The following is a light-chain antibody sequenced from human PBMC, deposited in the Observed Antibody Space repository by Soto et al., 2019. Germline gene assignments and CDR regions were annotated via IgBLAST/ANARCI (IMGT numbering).Light chain of an antibody. CDR2: DAS. Sequence: EIVFAHSTGTLSFSPVERATLSCRASQSVSSYLAWYQQKPGQAPRLLIYDASNRATGIPARFSGSGSGTDFTLTISSLEPEDFAVYYCHQRSNWPPITFGQGTRLEIK. J-gene: IGKJ5*01. V-gene: IGKV3-11*01. CDR1: QSVSSY. CDR3: HQRSNWPPIT.